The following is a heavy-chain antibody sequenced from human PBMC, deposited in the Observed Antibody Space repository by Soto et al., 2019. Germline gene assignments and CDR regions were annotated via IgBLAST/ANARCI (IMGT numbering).Heavy chain of an antibody. CDR2: IYAGGTT. D-gene: IGHD6-13*01. J-gene: IGHJ6*02. CDR1: GFSVYSDY. Sequence: PGGSLRLSCAASGFSVYSDYMSWVRQAPGKGLEWVSIIYAGGTTYYAGSVQGRFTISRDNSKNTQYLQMNSLRAEDTAVYYCARGESSWLSNHYYFYAMDVWSQGTTVTVSS. CDR3: ARGESSWLSNHYYFYAMDV. V-gene: IGHV3-53*01.